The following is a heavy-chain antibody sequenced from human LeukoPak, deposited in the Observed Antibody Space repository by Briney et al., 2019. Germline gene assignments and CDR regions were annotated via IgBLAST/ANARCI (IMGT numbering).Heavy chain of an antibody. Sequence: SETLSLTCTVSGGSISSYYWSWIRQPPGKGLEWIGYIYYSGSTNYNPSLKSRVTISVDTSKNQFSLNLSSVTAADTAVYYCARSDGYGLIGIWGQGTMVTVSS. D-gene: IGHD3-10*01. CDR1: GGSISSYY. CDR2: IYYSGST. CDR3: ARSDGYGLIGI. V-gene: IGHV4-59*12. J-gene: IGHJ3*02.